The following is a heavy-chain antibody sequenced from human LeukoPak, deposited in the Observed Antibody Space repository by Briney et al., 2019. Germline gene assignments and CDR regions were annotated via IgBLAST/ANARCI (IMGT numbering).Heavy chain of an antibody. D-gene: IGHD5-12*01. CDR3: ARGYSGYDPCDY. V-gene: IGHV4-34*01. J-gene: IGHJ4*02. CDR1: GGPFSGYY. CDR2: INHSGST. Sequence: SETLSLTCAVYGGPFSGYYWSWIRQPPGKGLEWIGEINHSGSTNYNPSLKSRVTISLDTSKNQFSLKLSSVTAADTAVYYCARGYSGYDPCDYWGQRTLVTVSS.